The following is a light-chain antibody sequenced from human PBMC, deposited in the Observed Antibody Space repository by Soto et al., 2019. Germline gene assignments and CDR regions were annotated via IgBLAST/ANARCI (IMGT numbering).Light chain of an antibody. CDR1: SSDVGGYNY. J-gene: IGLJ3*02. CDR2: EVT. CDR3: SSNAGSNKMV. V-gene: IGLV2-8*01. Sequence: QSALTQPPSASGSPGQSVTISCTGTSSDVGGYNYVSWYQQHPGKAPRLMIYEVTKRPSGVPDRFSGSKSGNTASLGVSGLQAEDEADYYCSSNAGSNKMVFGGGTKLTVL.